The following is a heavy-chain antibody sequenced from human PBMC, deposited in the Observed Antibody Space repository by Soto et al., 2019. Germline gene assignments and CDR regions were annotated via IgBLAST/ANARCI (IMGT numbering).Heavy chain of an antibody. D-gene: IGHD6-19*01. J-gene: IGHJ4*02. V-gene: IGHV3-48*01. CDR3: ARVYGIPVAATLDF. CDR1: VFTFSSYS. Sequence: EVQLVESGGGLVQPGGSLRLSCAASVFTFSSYSMNWVRQAPGKGLEWVSYISSGSSTIYYADSVKGRFTISRDNAKNSLYLQMNSLRAEDTAVYYCARVYGIPVAATLDFWGQGTLVTVSS. CDR2: ISSGSSTI.